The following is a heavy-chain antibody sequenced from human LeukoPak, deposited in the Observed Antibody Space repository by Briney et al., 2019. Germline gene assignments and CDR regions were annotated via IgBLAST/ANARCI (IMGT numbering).Heavy chain of an antibody. CDR2: IKQDGSEK. J-gene: IGHJ4*02. V-gene: IGHV3-7*01. D-gene: IGHD3-22*01. CDR3: ARGKYYYDSSGYYAFDY. CDR1: GFTFSSYW. Sequence: GGSLRLSCAASGFTFSSYWMSWVRQAPGKGLEWVANIKQDGSEKYYVDSVKGRSIISRDNAKNSLYLQMNSLRAEDTAVYYCARGKYYYDSSGYYAFDYWGQGTLVTVSS.